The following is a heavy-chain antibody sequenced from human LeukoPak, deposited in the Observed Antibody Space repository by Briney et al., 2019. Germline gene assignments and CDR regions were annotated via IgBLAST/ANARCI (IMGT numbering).Heavy chain of an antibody. J-gene: IGHJ5*02. CDR1: GGSFSGYY. Sequence: SETLSLTCAVYGGSFSGYYWSWIRQPPGKGLEWIGEIKHSGSNSNNQSLKSRVTISVDTSKNQFSLKLSSVTAADTAVYYCARKGPAAGLSRWFDPWGQGTLVTVSS. CDR2: IKHSGSN. V-gene: IGHV4-34*01. D-gene: IGHD6-13*01. CDR3: ARKGPAAGLSRWFDP.